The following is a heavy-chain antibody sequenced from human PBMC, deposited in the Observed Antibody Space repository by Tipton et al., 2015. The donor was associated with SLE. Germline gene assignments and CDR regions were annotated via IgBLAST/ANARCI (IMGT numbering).Heavy chain of an antibody. CDR1: GGSLSSNIYY. Sequence: TLSLTCTVSGGSLSSNIYYWGWIRQPPGKGLEWIGSVDYRGTTYYSPSLKSRVTISVDTSKNQFSLKLTSVTAADTAVYYCARRGFRDLTSFDMWGQGTMVTVSS. D-gene: IGHD3-10*01. J-gene: IGHJ3*02. CDR3: ARRGFRDLTSFDM. CDR2: VDYRGTT. V-gene: IGHV4-39*07.